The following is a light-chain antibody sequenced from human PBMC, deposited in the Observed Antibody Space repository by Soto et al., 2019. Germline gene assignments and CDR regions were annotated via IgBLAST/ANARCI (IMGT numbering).Light chain of an antibody. CDR3: QSYDSSLSGYV. Sequence: QSVLTQPPSVSGAPGQRVTISCPGSSPNIGAGYDVHWYQQLPGTAPKLLIYGNSNRPSGVPDRFSGSKSGTSAFLAITGLQAEDEADYYCQSYDSSLSGYVFGTGTKVTVL. CDR2: GNS. CDR1: SPNIGAGYD. J-gene: IGLJ1*01. V-gene: IGLV1-40*01.